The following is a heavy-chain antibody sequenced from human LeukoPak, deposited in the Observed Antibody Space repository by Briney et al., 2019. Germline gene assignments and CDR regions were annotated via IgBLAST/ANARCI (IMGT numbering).Heavy chain of an antibody. V-gene: IGHV4-61*01. Sequence: SQTLSLTCTVSGGSISSGSYYWSWIRQPPGKGLEWIGYIYYSGSTNYNPSLKSRVTISVDTSKNQFSLKLSSVTAADTAVYYCAGSYLYYYYYYMDVWGKGTTVTISS. CDR2: IYYSGST. J-gene: IGHJ6*03. CDR3: AGSYLYYYYYYMDV. D-gene: IGHD3-16*02. CDR1: GGSISSGSYY.